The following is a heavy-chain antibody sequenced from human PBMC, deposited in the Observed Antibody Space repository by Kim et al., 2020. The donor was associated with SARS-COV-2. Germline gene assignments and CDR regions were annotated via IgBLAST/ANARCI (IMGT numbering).Heavy chain of an antibody. V-gene: IGHV4-39*01. J-gene: IGHJ1*01. CDR3: ARPWAYDSSATKYFQH. D-gene: IGHD3-22*01. CDR2: IYYSGST. CDR1: GGSISSSSYY. Sequence: SETLSLTCTVSGGSISSSSYYWGWIRQPPGKGLEWIGSIYYSGSTYYNPSLKSRVTISVDTSKNQFSLKLSSVTAADTAVYYCARPWAYDSSATKYFQHWGQGTLVTVSS.